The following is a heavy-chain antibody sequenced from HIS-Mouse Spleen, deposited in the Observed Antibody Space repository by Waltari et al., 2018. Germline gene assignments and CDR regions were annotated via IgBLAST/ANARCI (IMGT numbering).Heavy chain of an antibody. CDR3: ARRLLTGDAFDI. J-gene: IGHJ3*02. CDR1: GFTFRIHS. CDR2: ISSSSSYI. Sequence: EVQLVQSGGGLVKPGGSLRRCCAASGFTFRIHSMNWVRQAPGKGLEWVSSISSSSSYIYYADSVKGRFTISRDNAKNSLYLQMNSLRAEDTAVYYCARRLLTGDAFDIWGQGTMVTVSS. D-gene: IGHD7-27*01. V-gene: IGHV3-21*01.